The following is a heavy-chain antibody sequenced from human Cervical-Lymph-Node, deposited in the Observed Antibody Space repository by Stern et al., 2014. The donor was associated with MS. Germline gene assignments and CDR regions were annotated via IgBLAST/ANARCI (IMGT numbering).Heavy chain of an antibody. CDR1: GFTFDDYA. Sequence: EVQLVESGGGLVQPGRSLRLSCAASGFTFDDYAMHWVRQAPGTGLEWVSGISWNSGSIGYADSVKGRFTISRDNAKNSLYLQMNSLRAEDTALYYCAKDQLVRRYYYYGMDVWGQGTTVTVSS. V-gene: IGHV3-9*01. D-gene: IGHD6-6*01. CDR3: AKDQLVRRYYYYGMDV. J-gene: IGHJ6*02. CDR2: ISWNSGSI.